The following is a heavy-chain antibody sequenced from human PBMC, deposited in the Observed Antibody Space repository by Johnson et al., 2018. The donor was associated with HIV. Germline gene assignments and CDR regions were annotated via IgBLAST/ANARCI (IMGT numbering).Heavy chain of an antibody. J-gene: IGHJ3*02. CDR1: GFTFSSYA. D-gene: IGHD3/OR15-3a*01. Sequence: QMLLVESGGGLVQPGRSLRLSCAASGFTFSSYAMHWVRQAPGKGLEWVAVISYDGSNKYYADSVKGRFTISRDNAKNSLYLQMNSLRAEDTAVYYCAREFGQASSYAFDIWGQGTMVTVSS. CDR2: ISYDGSNK. V-gene: IGHV3-30-3*01. CDR3: AREFGQASSYAFDI.